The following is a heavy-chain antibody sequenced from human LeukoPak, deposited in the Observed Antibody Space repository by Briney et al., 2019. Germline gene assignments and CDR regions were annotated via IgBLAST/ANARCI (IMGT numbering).Heavy chain of an antibody. CDR3: GRKSAGAHPFDY. CDR1: GFTFSSYA. V-gene: IGHV3-23*01. D-gene: IGHD6-13*01. CDR2: ISGSGDGI. Sequence: GGSLRLSCAASGFTFSSYAIHWVRQAPGKGLAPGKGLEWVSGISGSGDGIHYADSVGGRFTITRDPSRNTVSLQMNSLRAEDTAIYYCGRKSAGAHPFDYWGQGTLVTVSS. J-gene: IGHJ4*02.